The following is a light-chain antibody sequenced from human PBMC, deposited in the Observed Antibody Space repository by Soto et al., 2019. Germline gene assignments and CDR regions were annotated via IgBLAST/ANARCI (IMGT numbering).Light chain of an antibody. CDR2: GAS. CDR1: QSVSSSY. Sequence: EIILTQSPDTLSLSPGERATFSCRASQSVSSSYIAWYQQKRGQAPRRLIYGASIRATGIPDRFSGSGSGTDFTLTISRLEPEDFALYYCQQYHTSPLTFGQGTKVDIK. V-gene: IGKV3-20*01. J-gene: IGKJ1*01. CDR3: QQYHTSPLT.